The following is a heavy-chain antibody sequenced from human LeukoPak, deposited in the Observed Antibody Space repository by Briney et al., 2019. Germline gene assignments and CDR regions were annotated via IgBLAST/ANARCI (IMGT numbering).Heavy chain of an antibody. J-gene: IGHJ4*02. D-gene: IGHD6-19*01. V-gene: IGHV1-46*01. CDR3: ARDPRIAVAGKYFDY. CDR2: INPSGGST. Sequence: ASVKVSCKASGYTFTSYYMHWVRQAPGQGLEWMGIINPSGGSTSYAQKFQGRVTMTRDTSISTAYMELSRLTSDDTAVYYCARDPRIAVAGKYFDYWGRGTLVTVSS. CDR1: GYTFTSYY.